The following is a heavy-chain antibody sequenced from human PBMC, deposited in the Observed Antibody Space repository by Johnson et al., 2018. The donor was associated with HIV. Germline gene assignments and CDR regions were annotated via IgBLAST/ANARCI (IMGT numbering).Heavy chain of an antibody. CDR2: TWYDGSNK. D-gene: IGHD3-22*01. V-gene: IGHV3-33*01. CDR3: ARGLTMRVVVDDYVDYAFDI. Sequence: QEQLVESGGCVVQPGRSLRLSCAASGYTFSSYGMHWVRQAPGKELEWVAVTWYDGSNKYYGDSVKGRFTISRDNFKNTLYLQMNSLRDEDTSVYYCARGLTMRVVVDDYVDYAFDIWGQGTLVTVSS. J-gene: IGHJ3*02. CDR1: GYTFSSYG.